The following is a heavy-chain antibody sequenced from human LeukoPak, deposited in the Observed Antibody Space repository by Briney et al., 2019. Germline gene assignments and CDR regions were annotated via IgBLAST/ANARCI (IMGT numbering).Heavy chain of an antibody. V-gene: IGHV3-74*01. CDR3: ARRIQGMAPYYFDY. CDR2: INSDGGST. J-gene: IGHJ4*02. Sequence: PGGSLRLSCTASGFTFSSYWMHWVRQAPGKGLVWVSCINSDGGSTSYADSVKGRFTISRDNAKNTLYLQMNSLRAEDTAVYYCARRIQGMAPYYFDYWGQGTLVTVSS. CDR1: GFTFSSYW. D-gene: IGHD5-24*01.